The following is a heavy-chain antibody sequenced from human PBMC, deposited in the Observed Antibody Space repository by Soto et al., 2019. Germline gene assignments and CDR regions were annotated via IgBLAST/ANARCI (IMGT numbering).Heavy chain of an antibody. CDR1: GGTFSSYT. V-gene: IGHV1-69*02. J-gene: IGHJ5*02. Sequence: ASVQVSCKASGGTFSSYTISWVRQAPGQGLEWLGRIIPILGIANYAQKFQGRVTITADESTSTAYMELSSLRSEDTAVYYCARMTDIVLVPAAMPGCWFDPWGQGTLVTVSS. CDR2: IIPILGIA. D-gene: IGHD2-2*01. CDR3: ARMTDIVLVPAAMPGCWFDP.